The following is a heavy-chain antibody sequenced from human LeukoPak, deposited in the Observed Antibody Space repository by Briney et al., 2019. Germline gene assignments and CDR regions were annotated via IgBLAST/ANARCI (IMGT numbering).Heavy chain of an antibody. CDR1: GFTFSSYG. J-gene: IGHJ4*02. CDR3: AKGMVRGVILKGFDY. CDR2: IRAGGDNT. D-gene: IGHD3-10*01. Sequence: GGSLRLSCAASGFTFSSYGMSWVRQAPGKGLEWVSGIRAGGDNTYYADSVKGRFTISRDNSKNTLYLQMNSLRAEDRAVYYCAKGMVRGVILKGFDYWGQGTLVTVSS. V-gene: IGHV3-23*01.